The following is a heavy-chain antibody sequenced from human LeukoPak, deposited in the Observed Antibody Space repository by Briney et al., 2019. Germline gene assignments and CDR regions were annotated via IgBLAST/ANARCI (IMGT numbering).Heavy chain of an antibody. CDR3: ARLGLHGSGTYYFFDY. CDR1: GQSLTGYF. CDR2: IDPNTGDT. V-gene: IGHV1-2*06. J-gene: IGHJ4*02. D-gene: IGHD3-10*01. Sequence: ASVKVSCKASGQSLTGYFIHWVRQAPGQGLEWVGRIDPNTGDTIYAQNFQGRVTVTSATSISTAYMELSRLTSDDAAVYFCARLGLHGSGTYYFFDYWGQGTLVTVSS.